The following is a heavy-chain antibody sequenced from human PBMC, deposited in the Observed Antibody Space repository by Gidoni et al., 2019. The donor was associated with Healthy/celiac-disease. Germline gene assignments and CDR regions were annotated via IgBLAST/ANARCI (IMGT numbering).Heavy chain of an antibody. CDR3: ARDLYYGSGSGP. CDR2: IKQEGSEK. V-gene: IGHV3-7*01. CDR1: GFTFSRYW. D-gene: IGHD3-10*01. J-gene: IGHJ5*02. Sequence: EVQLVESGGGLVQPGGSMRLSCAASGFTFSRYWLSWVRQAQGKGLAVVANIKQEGSEKDYVDSVNGLFTISRDNAKISLFLQINSLRAEDTSVYYCARDLYYGSGSGPWGQGTLVTVSA.